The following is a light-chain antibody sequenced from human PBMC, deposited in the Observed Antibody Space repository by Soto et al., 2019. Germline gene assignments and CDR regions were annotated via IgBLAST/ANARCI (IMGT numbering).Light chain of an antibody. J-gene: IGKJ1*01. Sequence: EIVLTQSPGTLSLSPWERATLSCRASQSVRSSYLAWYQQKPGQPARLLIYDASTSAAGIPDRFSGSGSGTDFTLTIRRLEPEDFAVYYCQQYGSSTTFGQGTKVDIK. CDR1: QSVRSSY. CDR2: DAS. V-gene: IGKV3-20*01. CDR3: QQYGSSTT.